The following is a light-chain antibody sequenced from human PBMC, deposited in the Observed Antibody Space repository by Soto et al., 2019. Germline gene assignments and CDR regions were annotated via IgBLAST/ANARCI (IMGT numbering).Light chain of an antibody. CDR3: CSFAGNYAWV. CDR2: DVN. Sequence: QSALTQPRSVSGSPGQSVTISCTGTSSDVGGFNSVSWYQQHPGKAPKFMIYDVNVRPSGVPDRFSGWKSGNTAFLTISGLQADDEADYYCCSFAGNYAWVFGGGTKVTVL. V-gene: IGLV2-11*01. CDR1: SSDVGGFNS. J-gene: IGLJ3*02.